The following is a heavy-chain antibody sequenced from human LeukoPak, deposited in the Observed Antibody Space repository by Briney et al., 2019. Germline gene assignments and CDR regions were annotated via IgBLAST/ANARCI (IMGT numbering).Heavy chain of an antibody. CDR2: IKQDVSEK. CDR1: GFTFSSYW. D-gene: IGHD4-17*01. J-gene: IGHJ4*02. CDR3: ASLSYGDYVDY. Sequence: PGGSLRLSCAASGFTFSSYWMSWVRQAPGKGLEWVANIKQDVSEKYYVDSVKGRFTISRDNAKNSLYLQMNSLRAEDTAVYYCASLSYGDYVDYWGQGTLVTVSS. V-gene: IGHV3-7*01.